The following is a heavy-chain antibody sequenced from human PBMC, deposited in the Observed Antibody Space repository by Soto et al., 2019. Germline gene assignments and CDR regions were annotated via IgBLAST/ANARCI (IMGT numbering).Heavy chain of an antibody. Sequence: ASVKVSCKASGYTFTSYAMHWVRQAPGQRLEWMGWINAGNGNTKYSQKFQGRVTITRDTSASTAYMELSSLRSEDTAVYYCARESSYGDYEDYWGQGTLVTVSS. D-gene: IGHD4-17*01. CDR3: ARESSYGDYEDY. V-gene: IGHV1-3*01. CDR1: GYTFTSYA. CDR2: INAGNGNT. J-gene: IGHJ4*02.